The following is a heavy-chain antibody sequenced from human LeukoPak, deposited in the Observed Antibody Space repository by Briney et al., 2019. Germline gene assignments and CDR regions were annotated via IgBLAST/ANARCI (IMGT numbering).Heavy chain of an antibody. CDR1: GYTFTSYG. D-gene: IGHD2-15*01. Sequence: ASVTVSCKASGYTFTSYGISWVRQAPGQGLEWMGWISAYNGNTNYAQKLQGRVTMTTDTSTSTAYMELRSLRSDDTAVYYCARKYCSGGSCYTSGDWFDPWGQGTLVTVSS. CDR2: ISAYNGNT. CDR3: ARKYCSGGSCYTSGDWFDP. V-gene: IGHV1-18*01. J-gene: IGHJ5*02.